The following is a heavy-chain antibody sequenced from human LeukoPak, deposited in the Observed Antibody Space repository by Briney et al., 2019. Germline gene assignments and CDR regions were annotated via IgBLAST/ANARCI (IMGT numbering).Heavy chain of an antibody. Sequence: ASVKVSCKASGYIFTSYGISWVRQAPGQGLEWMGWISAYNGNTNYAQRFQGRVTMTTDTSTSTAYMELRSLRSDDTAVYYCAREAVGATDHFGMDVWGQGTTVTVSS. CDR1: GYIFTSYG. CDR3: AREAVGATDHFGMDV. V-gene: IGHV1-18*01. D-gene: IGHD1-26*01. J-gene: IGHJ6*02. CDR2: ISAYNGNT.